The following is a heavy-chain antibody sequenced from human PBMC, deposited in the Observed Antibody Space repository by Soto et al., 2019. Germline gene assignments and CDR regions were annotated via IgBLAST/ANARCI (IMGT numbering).Heavy chain of an antibody. CDR2: IIPIFGTA. Sequence: QVQLVQSGAEVKKPGSSVKVSCKASGGTFSSYAISWVRQAPGQGLEWMGGIIPIFGTANYAQKFQGRVTITADESTSXAXMEXSSLRSEDTAVYYCARDGGRGYDYDVPQYYYGTDVWGQGPTVTVSS. D-gene: IGHD5-12*01. J-gene: IGHJ6*02. V-gene: IGHV1-69*12. CDR3: ARDGGRGYDYDVPQYYYGTDV. CDR1: GGTFSSYA.